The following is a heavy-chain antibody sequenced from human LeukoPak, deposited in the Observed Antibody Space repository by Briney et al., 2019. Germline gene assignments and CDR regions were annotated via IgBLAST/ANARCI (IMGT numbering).Heavy chain of an antibody. CDR2: ISSSSSYI. Sequence: GGSLRLSCAASGFTVSSYYMSWVRQAPGKGLEWASSISSSSSYIYYADSVKGRFTISRENAKNSLYLQMNSLRAGDTAVYYCARAAWGYYDSSGYLGGAFDIWGQGTMVTVSS. V-gene: IGHV3-21*01. D-gene: IGHD3-22*01. CDR3: ARAAWGYYDSSGYLGGAFDI. CDR1: GFTVSSYY. J-gene: IGHJ3*02.